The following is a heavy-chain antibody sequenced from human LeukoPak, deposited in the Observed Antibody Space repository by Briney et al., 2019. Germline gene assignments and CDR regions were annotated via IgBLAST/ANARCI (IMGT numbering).Heavy chain of an antibody. CDR2: ISAYNGNT. D-gene: IGHD3-10*01. J-gene: IGHJ4*02. CDR1: GYTFTSYG. Sequence: ASVKVSCKASGYTFTSYGISWVRQAPGQGLEWMGWISAYNGNTNYAQKLQGRVTMTTDTSTSTAYMELRSLRSDDTAVYYCARATYGSGSYYTGYYFDYWGQGTLLTVSS. CDR3: ARATYGSGSYYTGYYFDY. V-gene: IGHV1-18*01.